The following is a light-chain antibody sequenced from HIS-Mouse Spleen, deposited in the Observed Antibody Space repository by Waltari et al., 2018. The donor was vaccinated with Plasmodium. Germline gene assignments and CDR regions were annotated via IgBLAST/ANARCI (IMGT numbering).Light chain of an antibody. CDR2: KDS. Sequence: SYELTQPSSVSVSPGQTARITCSGDVLAKKYARLFQQKPGQAPVLVIYKDSERPSGIPERFSGSSSGTTVTLTISGAQVEDEADYYCYSAADNNRFGGGTKLTVL. CDR1: VLAKKY. CDR3: YSAADNNR. J-gene: IGLJ3*02. V-gene: IGLV3-27*01.